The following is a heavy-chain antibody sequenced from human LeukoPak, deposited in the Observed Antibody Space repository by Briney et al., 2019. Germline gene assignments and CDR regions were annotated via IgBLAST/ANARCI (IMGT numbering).Heavy chain of an antibody. Sequence: ASVKVSCKASGYTFTSYYMHWVRQAPGQGLEWMGIINPSGGSTSYAQKFQGRVTMTRDTSTSTVYMELSSLRSEDTAVYYCARDIKRGYSYGRRSGDYYGMDVWGQGTTVTVSS. CDR1: GYTFTSYY. CDR2: INPSGGST. D-gene: IGHD5-18*01. J-gene: IGHJ6*02. CDR3: ARDIKRGYSYGRRSGDYYGMDV. V-gene: IGHV1-46*01.